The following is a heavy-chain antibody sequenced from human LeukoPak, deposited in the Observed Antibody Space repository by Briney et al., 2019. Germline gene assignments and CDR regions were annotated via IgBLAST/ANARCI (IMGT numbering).Heavy chain of an antibody. V-gene: IGHV4-34*01. J-gene: IGHJ3*02. Sequence: SETLSLTCAVYGGSFSGYYWSWIRQPPGKVLEWIGEINHSGSTNYNLSLKSRVTISVDTSKNQFSLKLSSVTAADTAVYYCARGPYDHVWGSCRTTGYPIWGQGTMVTVSS. D-gene: IGHD3-16*02. CDR3: ARGPYDHVWGSCRTTGYPI. CDR1: GGSFSGYY. CDR2: INHSGST.